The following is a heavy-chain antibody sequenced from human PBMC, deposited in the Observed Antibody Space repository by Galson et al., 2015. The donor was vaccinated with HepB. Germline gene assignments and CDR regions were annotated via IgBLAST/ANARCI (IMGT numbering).Heavy chain of an antibody. CDR1: GFTFSSYW. V-gene: IGHV3-74*01. J-gene: IGHJ6*02. CDR2: INSDGSST. CDR3: ARDGGATYYYYYYYGMDV. D-gene: IGHD1-26*01. Sequence: SLRLSCAASGFTFSSYWMHWVRQAPGKGLVWVSRINSDGSSTSYADSVKGRFTISRDNAKNTLYLQMNSLRAEDTAVYYCARDGGATYYYYYYYGMDVWGQGTTVTVSS.